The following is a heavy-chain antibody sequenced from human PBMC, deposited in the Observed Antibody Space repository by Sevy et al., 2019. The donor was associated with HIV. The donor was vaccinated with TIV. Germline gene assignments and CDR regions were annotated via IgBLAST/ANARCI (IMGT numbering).Heavy chain of an antibody. D-gene: IGHD3-16*02. V-gene: IGHV3-48*03. CDR2: ISSSGSTI. Sequence: GGSLRLSCAASGFTFSSYEMNWVRQAPGKGLEWVSYISSSGSTIYYADSVKGRFTISRDNAKNSLYLQMNSLRAEDTAVYYCAREGSLVWGSYRPYYFDYWGQGTLVTVSS. J-gene: IGHJ4*02. CDR3: AREGSLVWGSYRPYYFDY. CDR1: GFTFSSYE.